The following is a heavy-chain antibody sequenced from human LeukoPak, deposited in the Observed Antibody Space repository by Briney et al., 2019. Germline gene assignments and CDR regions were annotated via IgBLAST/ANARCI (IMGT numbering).Heavy chain of an antibody. Sequence: SQTLSLTCAISGDSVSGNSVTWNWIRQSPSRGLEWLGRTYYRSKWYNDYAGSVESRITINPDTSKNQFSLQLNSVTPEDTAVYYCTREAVVGYSDYWGQGTLVTVSS. J-gene: IGHJ4*02. CDR3: TREAVVGYSDY. V-gene: IGHV6-1*01. CDR2: TYYRSKWYN. CDR1: GDSVSGNSVT. D-gene: IGHD6-13*01.